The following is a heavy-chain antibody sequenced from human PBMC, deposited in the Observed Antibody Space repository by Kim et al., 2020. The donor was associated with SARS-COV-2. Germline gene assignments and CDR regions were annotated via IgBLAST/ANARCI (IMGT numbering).Heavy chain of an antibody. V-gene: IGHV6-1*01. CDR3: GRVSYCGGSCYSG. Sequence: HTLSLTCAISGDSVSNNIAAWNWIRQSPSRGLEWLGRTYYRSKWYFDYAVSVRSRITINPDTSKNQFSLHLNSVTPEDTAIYYCGRVSYCGGSCYSGWGQGTLVTVSS. CDR1: GDSVSNNIAA. J-gene: IGHJ4*02. D-gene: IGHD2-21*01. CDR2: TYYRSKWYF.